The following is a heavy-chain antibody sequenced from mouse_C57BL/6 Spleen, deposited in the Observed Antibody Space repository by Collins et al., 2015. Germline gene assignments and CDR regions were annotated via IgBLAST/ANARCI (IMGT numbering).Heavy chain of an antibody. D-gene: IGHD1-1*01. CDR1: GYTFTSYW. CDR2: INPSNGGT. J-gene: IGHJ1*03. CDR3: ARWAYGSSYWYFDV. Sequence: QVQLQQPGTELVKPGASVKLSCKASGYTFTSYWMHWVKQRPGQGLEWIGNINPSNGGTNYNEKFKSKSTLTVDKSSSTAYTQLSSLTSEDSAVYYCARWAYGSSYWYFDVWGTGTTVTVSS. V-gene: IGHV1-53*01.